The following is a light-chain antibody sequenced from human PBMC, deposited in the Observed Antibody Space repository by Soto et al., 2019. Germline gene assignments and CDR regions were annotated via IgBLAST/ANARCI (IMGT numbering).Light chain of an antibody. J-gene: IGKJ1*01. CDR2: GAS. CDR3: RQYGSSPPT. V-gene: IGKV3-20*01. CDR1: QSVSSSY. Sequence: IVLTQAAGTLSLSPGERATLSCRASQSVSSSYLAWYQQKPGQAPRLLIYGASSRATGIPDRFSGSGSGTDFTLTISRLEPEDFAVYYCRQYGSSPPTFGQGTKVDIK.